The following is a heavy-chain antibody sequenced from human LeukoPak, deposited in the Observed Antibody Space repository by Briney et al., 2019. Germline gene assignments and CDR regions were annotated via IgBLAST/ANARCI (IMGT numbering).Heavy chain of an antibody. D-gene: IGHD6-13*01. V-gene: IGHV3-66*01. CDR1: GFVVSTNY. CDR2: LYSGGST. Sequence: GGSLRLSCAASGFVVSTNYMSWVRQAPGKGLEWVSVLYSGGSTYYTDSVKGRFTISRDNAKNSLYLQMNSLRAEDTAVYYCARVGSAAVDYWGQGTLVTVSS. J-gene: IGHJ4*02. CDR3: ARVGSAAVDY.